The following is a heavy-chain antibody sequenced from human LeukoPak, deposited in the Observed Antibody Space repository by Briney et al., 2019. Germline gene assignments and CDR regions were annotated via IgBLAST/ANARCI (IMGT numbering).Heavy chain of an antibody. D-gene: IGHD3-16*01. CDR2: IIPIFGTA. CDR3: ARAPKGGSYFGY. Sequence: LVKVSCKASGGTFSSYAISWVRQAPGQGLEWMGGIIPIFGTANYAQKFQGRVTITADESTSTAYMELSSLRSEDTAVYYCARAPKGGSYFGYWGQGTLVTVSS. CDR1: GGTFSSYA. J-gene: IGHJ4*02. V-gene: IGHV1-69*13.